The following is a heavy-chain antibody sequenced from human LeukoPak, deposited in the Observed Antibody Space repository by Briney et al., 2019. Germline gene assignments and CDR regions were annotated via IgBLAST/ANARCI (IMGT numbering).Heavy chain of an antibody. D-gene: IGHD3-22*01. V-gene: IGHV3-21*01. J-gene: IGHJ4*02. CDR1: GFTFSSYS. Sequence: GGSLRLSCAASGFTFSSYSMNWVRQAPGKGLEWVSSISSSSSYIYYADSVKGRFTISRDNAKNSLYLQMHSLRAEDTAVYYCAREPSNYYDSSGYDYWGQGTLVTVSS. CDR2: ISSSSSYI. CDR3: AREPSNYYDSSGYDY.